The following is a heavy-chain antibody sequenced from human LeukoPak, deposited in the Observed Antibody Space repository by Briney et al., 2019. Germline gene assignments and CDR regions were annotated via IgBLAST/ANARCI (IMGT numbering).Heavy chain of an antibody. CDR1: GGSFSGYC. J-gene: IGHJ5*02. CDR2: INHSGST. Sequence: PSETLSLTCAVYGGSFSGYCWSWSRQPPGKGLEWIGEINHSGSTNYNPSLKSRVTISVDTSKNQFSLKLSSVTAADTAVYYCASGRWFDPWGQGTLVTVSS. V-gene: IGHV4-34*01. CDR3: ASGRWFDP.